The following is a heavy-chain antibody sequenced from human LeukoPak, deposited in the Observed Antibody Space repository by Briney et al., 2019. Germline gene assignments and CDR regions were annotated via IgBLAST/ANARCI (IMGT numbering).Heavy chain of an antibody. CDR2: ISGSGGST. J-gene: IGHJ5*02. Sequence: GGSLRLSCSASGFTFSSYGMHWVRQAPGKGLEWVSAISGSGGSTYYADSVKGRFTISRDNSKNTLYLQMNSLRAEDTAVYYCAKLASGSYYRAWFDPWGQGTLVTVSS. D-gene: IGHD1-26*01. V-gene: IGHV3-23*01. CDR3: AKLASGSYYRAWFDP. CDR1: GFTFSSYG.